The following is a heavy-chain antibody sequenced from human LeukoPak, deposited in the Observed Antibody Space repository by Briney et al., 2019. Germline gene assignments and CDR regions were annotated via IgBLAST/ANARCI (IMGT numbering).Heavy chain of an antibody. CDR2: ISGSGGST. CDR3: ARDYAKIGYCSGTSCPDAFDF. D-gene: IGHD2-2*03. CDR1: GFTFSSYA. Sequence: SGGSLRLSCAASGFTFSSYAMSWVRQAPGKGLEWVSAISGSGGSTYYADSVKGRFTISRDNSKNTLYLQMNSLRAEDTAVYFCARDYAKIGYCSGTSCPDAFDFWGQGTMVTVSS. J-gene: IGHJ3*01. V-gene: IGHV3-23*01.